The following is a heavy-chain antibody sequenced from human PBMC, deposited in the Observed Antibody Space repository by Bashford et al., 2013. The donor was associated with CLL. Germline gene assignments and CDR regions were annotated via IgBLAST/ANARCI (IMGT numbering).Heavy chain of an antibody. J-gene: IGHJ4*02. CDR2: IIPIFGTA. V-gene: IGHV1-69*13. CDR1: GGTFSSYA. Sequence: SVKVSCKASGGTFSSYAISWVRQAPGQGLEWMGGIIPIFGTANYAQKFQGRVTITADESTSTAYMELSSLRSEDTAVYYCASEGITMVQGVISIFDYWGQGTLVTVSS. CDR3: ASEGITMVQGVISIFDY. D-gene: IGHD3-10*01.